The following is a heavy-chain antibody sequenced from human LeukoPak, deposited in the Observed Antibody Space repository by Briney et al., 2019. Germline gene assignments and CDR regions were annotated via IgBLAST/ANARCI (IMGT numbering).Heavy chain of an antibody. V-gene: IGHV4-39*07. D-gene: IGHD2-2*02. CDR1: GGSISSSSYY. J-gene: IGHJ3*02. CDR3: ARTCSSTSCYTDVDAFDI. Sequence: SETLSLTCTVSGGSISSSSYYWGWLRQPPGKGLEGIGSIYYSGSTCYNPSLKSRVTISVDTSKNPFSLKLSSVTAADTAVYYCARTCSSTSCYTDVDAFDIWGQGTMVTVSS. CDR2: IYYSGST.